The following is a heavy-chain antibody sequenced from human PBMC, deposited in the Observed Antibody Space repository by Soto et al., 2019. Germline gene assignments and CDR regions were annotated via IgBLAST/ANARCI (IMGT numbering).Heavy chain of an antibody. J-gene: IGHJ4*02. D-gene: IGHD1-26*01. CDR3: ARDGGRHSGGIDY. CDR2: IIPIFGTA. CDR1: GGTFSSYS. V-gene: IGHV1-69*01. Sequence: QVQLVQSGAEVNKPGSSVKVSCKASGGTFSSYSINWVRQAPGQGLEWMGEIIPIFGTANYAQKFQGRVTIPADESTSTAYMELSSLRSEDTAVYYCARDGGRHSGGIDYWGQGTLVTVSS.